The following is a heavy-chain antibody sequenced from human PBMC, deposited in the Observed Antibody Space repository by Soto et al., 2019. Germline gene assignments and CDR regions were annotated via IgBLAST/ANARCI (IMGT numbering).Heavy chain of an antibody. Sequence: QVQLVQSGAEVKKPGSSVKVSCKASGGTFSSYAISWVRQAPGQGLEWMGGIIPIFGTANYAQKFQGRVTMTADESTSTAYMELSSLRSEDTAVYYCASYGDPRYLKYYFDYWGQGTLVTVSS. CDR3: ASYGDPRYLKYYFDY. J-gene: IGHJ4*02. CDR1: GGTFSSYA. D-gene: IGHD4-17*01. CDR2: IIPIFGTA. V-gene: IGHV1-69*01.